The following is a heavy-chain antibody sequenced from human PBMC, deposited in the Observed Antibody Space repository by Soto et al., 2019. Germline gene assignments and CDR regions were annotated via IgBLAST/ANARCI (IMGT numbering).Heavy chain of an antibody. V-gene: IGHV1-18*01. CDR3: ARGVRGSLYYYYYGMDV. D-gene: IGHD1-26*01. CDR1: GYTFTSYG. J-gene: IGHJ6*02. CDR2: ISAYNGNT. Sequence: ASVKVSCKASGYTFTSYGISWVRQAPGQGLEWMGWISAYNGNTNYAQKLQGRVTMTTDTSTSTAYMELRSLRSDDTAVYYCARGVRGSLYYYYYGMDVWGQGTTVTVSS.